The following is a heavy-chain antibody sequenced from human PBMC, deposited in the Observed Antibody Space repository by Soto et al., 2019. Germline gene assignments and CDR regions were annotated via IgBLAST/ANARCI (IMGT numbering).Heavy chain of an antibody. J-gene: IGHJ4*02. Sequence: QIQLVQSGVEVKKPGASVKVSCQASGYSFTSYGINWVRQAPGQGLECMGWINTFNGNTNYAQKFQGRVTMTTDTSTCTAYMELRSLKFDDTAVYYCARDFYGDYWGQGTLVTVSS. CDR1: GYSFTSYG. V-gene: IGHV1-18*01. CDR3: ARDFYGDY. CDR2: INTFNGNT. D-gene: IGHD4-17*01.